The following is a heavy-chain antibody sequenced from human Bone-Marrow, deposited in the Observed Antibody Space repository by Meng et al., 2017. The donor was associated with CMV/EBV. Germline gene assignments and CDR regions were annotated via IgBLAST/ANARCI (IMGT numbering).Heavy chain of an antibody. CDR3: ASSLAGELGEAYYYYATDV. D-gene: IGHD1-26*01. CDR2: VNHSGRT. J-gene: IGHJ6*02. CDR1: GGSFGAFY. V-gene: IGHV4-34*01. Sequence: GSLRLSCAVPGGSFGAFYWSWVRQPPGKGLEWIGEVNHSGRTNYSPSLESRVTISVDTSKNQFSLKLTSVTAADTAVYYCASSLAGELGEAYYYYATDVWGQGTTVTVSS.